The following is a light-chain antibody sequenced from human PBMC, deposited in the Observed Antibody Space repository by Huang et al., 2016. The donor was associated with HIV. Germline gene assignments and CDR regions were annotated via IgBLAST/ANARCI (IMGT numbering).Light chain of an antibody. CDR1: QGVGNY. Sequence: EVVLTQSPVTLSLSPGERASLACWASQGVGNYLAWYQQKPGQPPRLLIYDSYNRATGVPARFSGSGSGTDFTLTISSLEPEDFAVYYCQQRNSWPPTFGQGTRLEIK. CDR2: DSY. J-gene: IGKJ5*01. V-gene: IGKV3-11*01. CDR3: QQRNSWPPT.